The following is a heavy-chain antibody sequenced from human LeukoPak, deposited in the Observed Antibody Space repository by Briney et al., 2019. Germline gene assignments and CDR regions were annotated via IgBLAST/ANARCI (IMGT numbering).Heavy chain of an antibody. V-gene: IGHV1-69*04. CDR2: IIPILGIA. D-gene: IGHD3-10*01. CDR1: GGTFSSYA. J-gene: IGHJ4*02. Sequence: ASVKVSCKASGGTFSSYAISWVRQAPGQGLEWMGRIIPILGIANYAQKFQGRVTITADKPTSTAYMELSSLRSEDTAVYYCASSGSGSYYSLAFGYWGQGTLVTVSS. CDR3: ASSGSGSYYSLAFGY.